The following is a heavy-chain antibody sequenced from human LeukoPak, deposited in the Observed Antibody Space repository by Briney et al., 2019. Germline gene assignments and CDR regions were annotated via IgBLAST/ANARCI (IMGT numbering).Heavy chain of an antibody. CDR1: GYTFTGYY. Sequence: ASVKVSCKASGYTFTGYYMHWVRQAPGQGLEWMGWINPNSGGTNYAQKFQGRVTMTRDTSISTAYMELSRLRSDDTAVYYCARDQHYSGSYPNWFDPWGQGTLVTVSS. V-gene: IGHV1-2*02. CDR2: INPNSGGT. J-gene: IGHJ5*02. CDR3: ARDQHYSGSYPNWFDP. D-gene: IGHD1-26*01.